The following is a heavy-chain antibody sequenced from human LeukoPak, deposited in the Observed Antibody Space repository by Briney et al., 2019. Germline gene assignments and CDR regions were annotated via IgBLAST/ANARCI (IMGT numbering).Heavy chain of an antibody. V-gene: IGHV3-53*01. Sequence: GSLRLSCAAYGLTVSSEYLAWVRQAPGKGLEWISVIYGAGATYYADSVEGRFTISRDTYNNALYLQMNSLRVEDTAVYHCARLLPASRHYFDYWGRGTPVTVSS. CDR3: ARLLPASRHYFDY. CDR2: IYGAGAT. D-gene: IGHD6-6*01. J-gene: IGHJ4*02. CDR1: GLTVSSEY.